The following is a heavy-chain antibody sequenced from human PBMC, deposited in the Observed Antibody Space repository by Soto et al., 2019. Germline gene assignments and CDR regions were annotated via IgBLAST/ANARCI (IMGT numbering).Heavy chain of an antibody. D-gene: IGHD2-2*01. Sequence: QVQVVQSAAEVKKPGASVKVSCRASGYTFTNYYMHWVRKPPGQGLEWMGIINPSGGRPTYAQKFQDRVTMTRDTSTSIVYLELSSLRSEDTAVYYCRRGDRTTILLTPATRGFADWGQGTLVTVSS. CDR3: RRGDRTTILLTPATRGFAD. CDR1: GYTFTNYY. V-gene: IGHV1-46*01. J-gene: IGHJ5*02. CDR2: INPSGGRP.